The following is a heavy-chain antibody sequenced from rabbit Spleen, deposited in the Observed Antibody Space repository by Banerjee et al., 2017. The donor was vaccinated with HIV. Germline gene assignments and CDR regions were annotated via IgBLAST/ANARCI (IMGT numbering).Heavy chain of an antibody. J-gene: IGHJ4*01. D-gene: IGHD4-1*01. CDR2: IYTGNGKN. CDR1: GFSFSSSYD. Sequence: QEQLVESGGGLVKPGASLTLTCTASGFSFSSSYDMSWVRQAPGKGLEWIGFIYTGNGKNYYASWAKGRFTISKTSSTTVTLQMTSLTAADTAAYFCARDGYSRGWGIVLYYFNLWGQGTLVTVS. CDR3: ARDGYSRGWGIVLYYFNL. V-gene: IGHV1S45*01.